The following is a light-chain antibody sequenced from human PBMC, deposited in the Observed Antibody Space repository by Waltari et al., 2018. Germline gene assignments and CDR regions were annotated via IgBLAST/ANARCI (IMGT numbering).Light chain of an antibody. Sequence: QSALTQPASVSGSPGQPLTISCTGSSTDVGGYNYVSWYQQPTGKAPKLMIYEVSNRPSGVSNRFSGSKSGNTASLTISGLQAEDEADYYCSSYTSSSTLEVFGGGTNLTVL. J-gene: IGLJ2*01. V-gene: IGLV2-14*01. CDR3: SSYTSSSTLEV. CDR2: EVS. CDR1: STDVGGYNY.